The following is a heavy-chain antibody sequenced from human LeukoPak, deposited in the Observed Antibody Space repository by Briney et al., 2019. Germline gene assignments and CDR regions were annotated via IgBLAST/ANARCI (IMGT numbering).Heavy chain of an antibody. CDR1: GFAFSDYS. Sequence: GGSLRLSCGASGFAFSDYSMNWVRQAPGKGLEWVANIKKDGSEKDYVDSVKGRFTVSRDNAKNSLYLQMNSLRAEDTAVYYCATYSSGWLGRGVYWGQGTLVTVSS. CDR2: IKKDGSEK. J-gene: IGHJ4*02. CDR3: ATYSSGWLGRGVY. V-gene: IGHV3-7*01. D-gene: IGHD6-19*01.